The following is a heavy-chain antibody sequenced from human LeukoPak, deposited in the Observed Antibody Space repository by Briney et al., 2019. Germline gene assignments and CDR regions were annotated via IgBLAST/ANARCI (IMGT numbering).Heavy chain of an antibody. D-gene: IGHD1-26*01. CDR1: GFSFSSYD. CDR3: ARESEVGAYDY. J-gene: IGHJ4*02. Sequence: GGSLRLSCAASGFSFSSYDMHWVRQATGKGLEWVSAIGTAGDTYYPGSVKGRFTISRENAKNSLYLQMNSLRAGDTAVYYCARESEVGAYDYWGQGTLVTVSS. V-gene: IGHV3-13*01. CDR2: IGTAGDT.